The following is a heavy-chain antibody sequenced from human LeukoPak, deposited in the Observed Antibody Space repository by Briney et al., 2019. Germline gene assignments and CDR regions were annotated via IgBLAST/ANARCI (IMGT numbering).Heavy chain of an antibody. CDR1: GGSFSGYY. J-gene: IGHJ3*02. V-gene: IGHV4-34*01. CDR2: INHSGSA. Sequence: SETLSLTCAVYGGSFSGYYWSWIRQPPGKGLEWIGEINHSGSANYNPSLKSRVTISVDTSKNQFSLKLSSVTAADTAVYYCARYGDTRTGAFDIWGQGTMVTVSS. D-gene: IGHD4-17*01. CDR3: ARYGDTRTGAFDI.